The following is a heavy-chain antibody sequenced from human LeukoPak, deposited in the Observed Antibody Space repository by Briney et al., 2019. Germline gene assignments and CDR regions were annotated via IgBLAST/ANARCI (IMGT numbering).Heavy chain of an antibody. CDR1: GYTFTGYY. CDR2: INPNSGGT. J-gene: IGHJ4*02. D-gene: IGHD5-24*01. V-gene: IGHV1-2*02. CDR3: ARVPAGGDGYPTDY. Sequence: ASVKVSCTASGYTFTGYYMHWVRQAPGQGLEWMGWINPNSGGTNYAQKFQGRVTMTRDTSISTAYMELSRLRSDDTAVYYCARVPAGGDGYPTDYWGQGTLVTVSS.